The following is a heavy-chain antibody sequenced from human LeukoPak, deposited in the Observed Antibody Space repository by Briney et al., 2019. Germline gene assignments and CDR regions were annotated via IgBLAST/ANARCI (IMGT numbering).Heavy chain of an antibody. D-gene: IGHD3-22*01. CDR2: IYYSGST. V-gene: IGHV4-39*07. CDR1: GGSISSSSYY. Sequence: SETLSLTCTVSGGSISSSSYYWGWIRQPPGKGLEWIGSIYYSGSTYYNPSLKSRVTISVDTSKNQFSLKLSSVTAADTAVYYCARMDYYDSSGYPGDYWGQGTLVTVSS. CDR3: ARMDYYDSSGYPGDY. J-gene: IGHJ4*02.